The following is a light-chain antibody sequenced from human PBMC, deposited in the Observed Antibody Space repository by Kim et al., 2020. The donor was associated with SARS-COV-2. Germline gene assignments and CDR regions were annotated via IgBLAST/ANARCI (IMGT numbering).Light chain of an antibody. CDR1: NIGSKN. CDR3: QMWDSIVV. CDR2: NDG. V-gene: IGLV3-9*01. Sequence: VSAALGQTASISCGGINIGSKNVHWYQQKPGQAPVLVIYNDGNRPFGIPERFSGSNSGNTATLTISRAQAGDEADYYCQMWDSIVVFGGGTQLTVL. J-gene: IGLJ2*01.